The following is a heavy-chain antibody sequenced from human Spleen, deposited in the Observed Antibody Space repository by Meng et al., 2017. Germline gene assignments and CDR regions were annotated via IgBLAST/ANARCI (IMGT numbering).Heavy chain of an antibody. D-gene: IGHD5-18*01. CDR3: ARDWDTAMDYDY. Sequence: QVQRVQSGSEVKKHGASVKVSCKASGYTFTGYYMHWVRQAPGQGLEWMGRINPNSGDTNYVQKFQGRVTMTRDTSISTAYMELSRLKSDDTAVYYCARDWDTAMDYDYWGQGTLVTVSS. J-gene: IGHJ4*02. CDR2: INPNSGDT. V-gene: IGHV1-2*06. CDR1: GYTFTGYY.